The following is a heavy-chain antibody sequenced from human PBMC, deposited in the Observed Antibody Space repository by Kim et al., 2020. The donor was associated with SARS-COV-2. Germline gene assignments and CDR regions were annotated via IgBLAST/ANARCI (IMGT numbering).Heavy chain of an antibody. V-gene: IGHV3-20*01. Sequence: GGSLRLSCTPSGFTVDDYGMSWVRQVPGKGLEWVAVITWDGKGIGYADSVKGRFTISRDSARNFLHLQMDSLRAEDTALYHCARDAYFDDSGVDGLDSWGQGTLVTVSP. CDR2: ITWDGKGI. CDR3: ARDAYFDDSGVDGLDS. D-gene: IGHD2-21*02. CDR1: GFTVDDYG. J-gene: IGHJ5*01.